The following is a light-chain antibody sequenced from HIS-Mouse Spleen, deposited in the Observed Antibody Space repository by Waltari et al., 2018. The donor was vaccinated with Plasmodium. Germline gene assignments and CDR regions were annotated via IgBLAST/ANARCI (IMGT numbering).Light chain of an antibody. CDR3: CSYAGSSTLV. Sequence: QSALPQPASVSGSPGQSITISCTGTSSDVGSYNLVSWYQQHPGKAPQLMIYWGSKRPSGVSYRFSGSKSGNTAFLTISGLQAEDEADYYCCSYAGSSTLVFGGGTKLTVL. CDR1: SSDVGSYNL. J-gene: IGLJ3*02. CDR2: WGS. V-gene: IGLV2-23*01.